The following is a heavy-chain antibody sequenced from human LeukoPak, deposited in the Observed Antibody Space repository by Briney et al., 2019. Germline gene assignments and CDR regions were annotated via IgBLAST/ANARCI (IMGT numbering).Heavy chain of an antibody. J-gene: IGHJ3*02. CDR3: ARVCGGSCYGAFDI. V-gene: IGHV4-39*01. D-gene: IGHD2-15*01. CDR2: IYYSGST. CDR1: GGSISSSSYY. Sequence: PSETLSLTCTVSGGSISSSSYYWGWIRQPPGKGLEWIGSIYYSGSTYYDPSLKSRVTISVDTSKNQFSLKLSSVTAADTAVYYCARVCGGSCYGAFDIWGQGTMVTVSS.